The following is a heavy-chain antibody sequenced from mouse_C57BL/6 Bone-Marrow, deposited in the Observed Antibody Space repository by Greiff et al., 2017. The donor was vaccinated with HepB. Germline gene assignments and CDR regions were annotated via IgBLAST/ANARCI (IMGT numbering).Heavy chain of an antibody. Sequence: EVKLVESGGDLVKPGGSLKLSCAASGFTFSSYGMSWVRQTPDKRLEWVATISSGGSYTYYPDSVKGRFTISRDNAKNTLYLQMSSLKSEDTAMYYWARPYYDSWGQGTSVTVSS. CDR2: ISSGGSYT. CDR1: GFTFSSYG. CDR3: ARPYYDS. V-gene: IGHV5-6*01. J-gene: IGHJ4*01. D-gene: IGHD2-4*01.